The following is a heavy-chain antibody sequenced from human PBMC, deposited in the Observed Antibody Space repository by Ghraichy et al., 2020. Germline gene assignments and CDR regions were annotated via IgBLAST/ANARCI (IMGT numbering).Heavy chain of an antibody. V-gene: IGHV1-18*01. CDR1: GYTFSNFR. Sequence: ASVKVSCQASGYTFSNFRVTWVRQAPGQGLEWMGWISANNGSTRYAQKFQGRVTMTTDTSTTTAYMELRGLRSDDTAVYYCASPRRRIYSGLAYWGQGTLLPVSS. J-gene: IGHJ4*02. CDR3: ASPRRRIYSGLAY. D-gene: IGHD5-12*01. CDR2: ISANNGST.